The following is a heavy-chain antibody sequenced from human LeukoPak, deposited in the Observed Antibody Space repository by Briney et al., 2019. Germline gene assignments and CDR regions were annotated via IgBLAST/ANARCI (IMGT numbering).Heavy chain of an antibody. CDR2: INARGDT. V-gene: IGHV4-34*01. Sequence: PSETLSLTCAVYGWSFNDHYWNWIRQPSAKGLEWIGEINARGDTNFNPSLKSRVTISVDTSKDQFSLTLTSMIAADTAVYYCARGQVPAARGYNWFDPWGQGTLVTVSS. CDR1: GWSFNDHY. D-gene: IGHD2-2*01. CDR3: ARGQVPAARGYNWFDP. J-gene: IGHJ5*02.